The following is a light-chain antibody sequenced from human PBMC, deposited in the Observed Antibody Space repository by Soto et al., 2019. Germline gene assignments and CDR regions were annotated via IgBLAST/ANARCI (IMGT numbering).Light chain of an antibody. J-gene: IGKJ5*01. CDR2: DTS. V-gene: IGKV3-11*01. CDR3: QQRRNWPPIT. CDR1: QNVERY. Sequence: VLTQSPATLSLSPGERATLSCRASQNVERYLAWFQQKPGQAPRLLIYDTSVRATGIPARFSGSGSGTEFTLTISSLEPEDFAVYFCQQRRNWPPITFGQGTRLEIK.